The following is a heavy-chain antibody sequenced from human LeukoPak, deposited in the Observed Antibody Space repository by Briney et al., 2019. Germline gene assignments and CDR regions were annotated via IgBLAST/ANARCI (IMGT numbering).Heavy chain of an antibody. J-gene: IGHJ6*03. D-gene: IGHD3-10*01. CDR3: ARVGTMVRGVTCYYYYMDV. V-gene: IGHV1-69*06. CDR2: IIPIFGTA. Sequence: TSVKVSCKASGGTFSSYAISWVRQAPGQGLEWMGGIIPIFGTANYAQKFQGRVTITADKSTSTAYMELSSLRSEDTAVYYCARVGTMVRGVTCYYYYMDVWGKGTTVTVSS. CDR1: GGTFSSYA.